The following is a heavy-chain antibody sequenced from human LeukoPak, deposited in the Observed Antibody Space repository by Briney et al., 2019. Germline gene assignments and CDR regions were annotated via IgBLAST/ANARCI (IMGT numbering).Heavy chain of an antibody. CDR2: IFHSGNT. Sequence: SETLSLTCTVSGGSIISGAYSWSWIRQPPGKGLEWVGYIFHSGNTYYNPSLKSRVSISVDTSKNQFSLRLSSVTAADTAVYYCARLVYSSGWSHFDYWGQGTLVTVSS. CDR1: GGSIISGAYS. J-gene: IGHJ4*02. V-gene: IGHV4-30-2*01. D-gene: IGHD6-19*01. CDR3: ARLVYSSGWSHFDY.